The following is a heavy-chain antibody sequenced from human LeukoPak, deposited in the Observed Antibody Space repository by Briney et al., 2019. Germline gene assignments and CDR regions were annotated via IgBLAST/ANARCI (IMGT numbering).Heavy chain of an antibody. CDR3: ARGLDGSGSYYTDY. J-gene: IGHJ4*02. D-gene: IGHD3-10*01. Sequence: ASVKVSCKASAYTFSNYGFNWVRQAPGQGLEWMGWISAYNGNTKYAQKLQGRFTMSTDTSTSTAYMELRSLTSDDTAVYYCARGLDGSGSYYTDYWGQGTLVTDSS. CDR1: AYTFSNYG. CDR2: ISAYNGNT. V-gene: IGHV1-18*01.